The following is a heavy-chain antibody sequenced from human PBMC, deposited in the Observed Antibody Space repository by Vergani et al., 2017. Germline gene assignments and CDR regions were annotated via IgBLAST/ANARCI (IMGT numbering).Heavy chain of an antibody. J-gene: IGHJ5*02. CDR3: ARDRHCSSTSCYWSWFDP. CDR1: GGSISSGSYY. V-gene: IGHV4-61*02. D-gene: IGHD2-2*01. Sequence: QVQLPESGPGLVKPSQTLSLTCTVSGGSISSGSYYWSWIRQPAGKGLEWIGRIYTSGSTNYNPSLKSRVTISVDTSKNQFSLKLSSVTAADTAVYYCARDRHCSSTSCYWSWFDPWGQGTLVTVSS. CDR2: IYTSGST.